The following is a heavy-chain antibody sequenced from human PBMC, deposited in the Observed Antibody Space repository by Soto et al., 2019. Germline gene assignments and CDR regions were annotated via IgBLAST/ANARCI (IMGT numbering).Heavy chain of an antibody. V-gene: IGHV4-30-4*01. CDR1: GGSISSGDYY. Sequence: QVQLQESGPGLVKPSQTLSLTCTVSGGSISSGDYYWSWIRQPPGKGLEWIGYIYYSGSTYYNPSLKSRVTISVDTSKNQFSLKLSSVTAADTAVYYCARGIPYYYDSSGYPNYYFDYWGQGTLVTVSS. CDR3: ARGIPYYYDSSGYPNYYFDY. CDR2: IYYSGST. D-gene: IGHD3-22*01. J-gene: IGHJ4*02.